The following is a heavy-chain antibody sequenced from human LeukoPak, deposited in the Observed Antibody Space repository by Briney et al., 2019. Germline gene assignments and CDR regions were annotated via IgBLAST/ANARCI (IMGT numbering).Heavy chain of an antibody. V-gene: IGHV3-23*01. CDR1: GFSFIDYW. D-gene: IGHD4-17*01. J-gene: IGHJ6*03. CDR2: ISGSGGST. CDR3: AKYYGDYYYYYYMDV. Sequence: GGSLRLSCAASGFSFIDYWMTWVRQAPGKGLEWVSAISGSGGSTYYADSVKGRFTISRDNSKNTLYLQMNSLRAEDTAVYYCAKYYGDYYYYYYMDVWGKGTTVTVSS.